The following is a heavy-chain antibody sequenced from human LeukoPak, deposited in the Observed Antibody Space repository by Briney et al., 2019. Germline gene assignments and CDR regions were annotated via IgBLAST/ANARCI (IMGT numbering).Heavy chain of an antibody. D-gene: IGHD3-3*01. Sequence: SVKVSCKASGGTFSSYAISWVRQAPGQGLEWMGGIIPILGTANYAQKFQGRVTITTGESTSTAYMELSSLRSEDTAVYYCARDTRGYFDYWGQGTLVTVSS. CDR2: IIPILGTA. CDR1: GGTFSSYA. CDR3: ARDTRGYFDY. J-gene: IGHJ4*02. V-gene: IGHV1-69*05.